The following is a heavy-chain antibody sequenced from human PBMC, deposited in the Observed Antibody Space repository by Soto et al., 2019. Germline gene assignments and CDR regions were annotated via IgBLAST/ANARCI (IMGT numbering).Heavy chain of an antibody. CDR3: ARRITYYDFWSSENWFDP. Sequence: EVQLLESGGGLVQPGGSLRLSCAASGFTFSSYAMSWVRQAPGKGLEWVSAISGSGGSTYYADSVKGRFTISRDNSKNTLYLQMNSLRVEDTAVYYCARRITYYDFWSSENWFDPWGQGTLVTVSS. CDR1: GFTFSSYA. V-gene: IGHV3-23*01. J-gene: IGHJ5*02. CDR2: ISGSGGST. D-gene: IGHD3-3*01.